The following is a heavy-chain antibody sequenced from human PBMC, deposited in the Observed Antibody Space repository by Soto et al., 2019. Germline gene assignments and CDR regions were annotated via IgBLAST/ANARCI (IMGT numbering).Heavy chain of an antibody. CDR2: IIPIFGTA. D-gene: IGHD3-22*01. Sequence: SVKVSCKASGGTFSSYAISWVRQAPGQGLEWMGGIIPIFGTANYAQKFQGRVTITADESTSTAYMELSSLRSEEKAVYYCAKDRSGTMYNWFDPWGQGTLVTVSS. CDR3: AKDRSGTMYNWFDP. CDR1: GGTFSSYA. J-gene: IGHJ5*02. V-gene: IGHV1-69*13.